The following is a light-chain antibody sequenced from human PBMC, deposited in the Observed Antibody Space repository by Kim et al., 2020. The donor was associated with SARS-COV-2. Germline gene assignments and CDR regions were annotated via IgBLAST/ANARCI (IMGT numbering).Light chain of an antibody. CDR2: DAS. J-gene: IGKJ1*01. V-gene: IGKV3-11*01. Sequence: CPGEVAPLSCRASENINTVFAWYQQRPGEAPRLLIYDASSRASDSPARFSGRASGTDFTLTISSLEPGDFVVYYCQQRYSWPPTFGQGTKVDIK. CDR3: QQRYSWPPT. CDR1: ENINTV.